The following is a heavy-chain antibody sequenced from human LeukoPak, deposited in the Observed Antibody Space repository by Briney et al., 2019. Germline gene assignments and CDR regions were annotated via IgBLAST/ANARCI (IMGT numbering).Heavy chain of an antibody. CDR1: GYTFTSYA. Sequence: GASVKVSCKASGYTFTSYAMHWVRQAPGQRLEWMGWINAGNGNTKYSQKFQGRVTITRDISASTAYMELSSLRSEDTAVYYCARDRYSSGWYGDLDCWGQGTLVTVSS. V-gene: IGHV1-3*01. CDR3: ARDRYSSGWYGDLDC. J-gene: IGHJ4*02. CDR2: INAGNGNT. D-gene: IGHD6-19*01.